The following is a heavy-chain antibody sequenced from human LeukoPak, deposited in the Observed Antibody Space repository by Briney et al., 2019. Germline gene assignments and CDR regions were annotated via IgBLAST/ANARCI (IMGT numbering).Heavy chain of an antibody. CDR3: ARAAYMVRGVIITPPFDY. CDR2: ISSTGSTM. Sequence: GGSLRLSCAASGFTFTGYEMNWVRQAPGKGLERVSSISSTGSTMYYADSVKGRFTISRDNAKNSLYLQMNSLRAEDTAIYYCARAAYMVRGVIITPPFDYWGQGTLVTASS. V-gene: IGHV3-48*03. D-gene: IGHD3-10*01. CDR1: GFTFTGYE. J-gene: IGHJ4*02.